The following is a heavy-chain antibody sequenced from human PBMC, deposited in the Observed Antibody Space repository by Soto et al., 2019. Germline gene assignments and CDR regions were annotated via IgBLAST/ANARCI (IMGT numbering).Heavy chain of an antibody. Sequence: PSETLSLTCTVSAGSINAYYWSWIRQPPGKGLEWIGYIYYSGSTNYNPSLKSRVTISVDTSKNQFSLKLSSVTAADTAVYNCARVDWGSFDYWGQGTLVTVSS. CDR3: ARVDWGSFDY. CDR2: IYYSGST. J-gene: IGHJ4*02. D-gene: IGHD7-27*01. V-gene: IGHV4-59*01. CDR1: AGSINAYY.